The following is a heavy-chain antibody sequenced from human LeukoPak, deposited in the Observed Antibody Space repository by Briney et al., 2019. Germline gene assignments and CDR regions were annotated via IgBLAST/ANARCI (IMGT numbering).Heavy chain of an antibody. D-gene: IGHD1-26*01. CDR3: ARIRYSGSYFDY. V-gene: IGHV2-70*11. J-gene: IGHJ4*02. Sequence: SGPTLVNPTQTLTLTCTFSGFSLSTSGMCVTWIRQPPGKALEWLARIDWDDDKYYSTSLKTRLTISKDTSKNQVVLLMTNMDPVDTATYYCARIRYSGSYFDYWGQGTLVTVSS. CDR1: GFSLSTSGMC. CDR2: IDWDDDK.